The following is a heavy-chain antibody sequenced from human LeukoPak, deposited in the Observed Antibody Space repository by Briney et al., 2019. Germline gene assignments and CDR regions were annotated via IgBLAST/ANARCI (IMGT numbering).Heavy chain of an antibody. V-gene: IGHV3-23*01. CDR2: ISGSGGST. CDR3: AKLSRYDFWSGYMNY. J-gene: IGHJ4*02. CDR1: GFTFSSYA. Sequence: GGSLRLSCAASGFTFSSYAMSWVRQAPGKGLEWVSAISGSGGSTYYADSVKGRFTISRVNSKNTLYLQMNSLRAEDTAVYYCAKLSRYDFWSGYMNYWGQGTLVTVSS. D-gene: IGHD3-3*01.